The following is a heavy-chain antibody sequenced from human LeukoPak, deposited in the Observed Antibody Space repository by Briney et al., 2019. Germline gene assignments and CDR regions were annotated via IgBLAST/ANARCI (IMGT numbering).Heavy chain of an antibody. D-gene: IGHD3-22*01. CDR3: ARVRFTTYYYDSSGYGFDY. V-gene: IGHV4-4*02. Sequence: PSGTLSLTCAVSGGSISSSNWWSWVRQPPGKGLEWVGEIYHSGSTNYNPSLKSRVTISVDRSKNQFSLKLSSVTAADTAVYYCARVRFTTYYYDSSGYGFDYWGQGTLVTVSS. CDR2: IYHSGST. J-gene: IGHJ4*02. CDR1: GGSISSSNW.